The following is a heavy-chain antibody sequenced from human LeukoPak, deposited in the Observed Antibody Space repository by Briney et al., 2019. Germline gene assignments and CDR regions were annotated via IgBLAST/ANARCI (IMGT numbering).Heavy chain of an antibody. CDR2: IHPSGIT. D-gene: IGHD5-24*01. Sequence: SETLSLTCTVSGGSLTIGSYYWTWIRHYPGKGLEWIGYIHPSGITDSNPSLKSRVTMSLAMSQNQFSLKLTSVTAADTAIYYCARGQDAFKTGYWGQGTLVTVSS. V-gene: IGHV4-31*03. J-gene: IGHJ4*02. CDR3: ARGQDAFKTGY. CDR1: GGSLTIGSYY.